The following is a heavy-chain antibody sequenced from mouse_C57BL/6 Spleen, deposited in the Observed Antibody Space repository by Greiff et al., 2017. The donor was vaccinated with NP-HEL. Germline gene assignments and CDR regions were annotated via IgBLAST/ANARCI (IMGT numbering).Heavy chain of an antibody. Sequence: VQLKESGPGLVQPSQSLSITCTVSGFSLTSYGVHWVRQSPGKGLEWLGVIWSGGSTDYNAAFISRLSISKDNSKSQVFFKMNSLQADDTAIYYCARNGKGYDGFFDYWGQGTTLTVSS. D-gene: IGHD2-3*01. J-gene: IGHJ2*01. CDR1: GFSLTSYG. V-gene: IGHV2-2*01. CDR3: ARNGKGYDGFFDY. CDR2: IWSGGST.